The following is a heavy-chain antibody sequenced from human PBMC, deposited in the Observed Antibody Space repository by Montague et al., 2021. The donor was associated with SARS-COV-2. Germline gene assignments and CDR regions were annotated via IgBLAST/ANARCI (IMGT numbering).Heavy chain of an antibody. D-gene: IGHD3-3*02. CDR3: ATDLFAFRRSEGRDY. V-gene: IGHV3-48*02. CDR2: ISGDGRTI. Sequence: SLRISCAASDITFGKSSMNWVRQAPGKGLEWISYISGDGRTIYYADSVRGRFTISRDNAVRSLYVEMTRLRDEDTATYYCATDLFAFRRSEGRDYWGQGTLVTVSS. CDR1: DITFGKSS. J-gene: IGHJ4*02.